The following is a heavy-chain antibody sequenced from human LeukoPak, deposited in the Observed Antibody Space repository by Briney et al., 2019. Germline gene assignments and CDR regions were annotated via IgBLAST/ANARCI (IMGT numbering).Heavy chain of an antibody. CDR2: ISSSSSYI. CDR1: GFTFSSYS. CDR3: ARDQGHLGYCSGGSCTVHYYYMDV. J-gene: IGHJ6*03. V-gene: IGHV3-21*01. Sequence: GRSLRLSCAASGFTFSSYSMNWVRQAPGKGLEGVSSISSSSSYIYYADSVKGRFTISRDNAKNSLYLQMNSLRAEDTAVYYCARDQGHLGYCSGGSCTVHYYYMDVWGKGTTVTVSS. D-gene: IGHD2-15*01.